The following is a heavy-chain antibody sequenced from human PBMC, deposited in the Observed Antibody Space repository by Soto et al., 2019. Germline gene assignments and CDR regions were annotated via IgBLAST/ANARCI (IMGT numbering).Heavy chain of an antibody. D-gene: IGHD2-15*01. Sequence: EVQLLESGGGLVQPGGSLRLSCAASGFTFSSYAMSWVRQAPGKGLEWVSAISGSGGSTYYADSVKGRFTISRDNSKNPLYLQMNSLRAEDTAVYYCAKDQEGAVVVAATLFDYWGQGTLVTVSS. J-gene: IGHJ4*02. V-gene: IGHV3-23*01. CDR2: ISGSGGST. CDR3: AKDQEGAVVVAATLFDY. CDR1: GFTFSSYA.